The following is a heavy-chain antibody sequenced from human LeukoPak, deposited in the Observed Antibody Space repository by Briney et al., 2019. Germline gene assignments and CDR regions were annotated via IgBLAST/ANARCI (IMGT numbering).Heavy chain of an antibody. V-gene: IGHV4-59*08. D-gene: IGHD6-19*01. CDR2: INYSGST. CDR3: ARNSYSSGWYYFDY. J-gene: IGHJ4*02. Sequence: SETLSLTCTVSGGSISSYYWSWIRQPPGKGLEWIGYINYSGSTNYNPSFESRVTISVDTSKNQFSLKLDSVTAADTALYYCARNSYSSGWYYFDYWGQGTLVTVSS. CDR1: GGSISSYY.